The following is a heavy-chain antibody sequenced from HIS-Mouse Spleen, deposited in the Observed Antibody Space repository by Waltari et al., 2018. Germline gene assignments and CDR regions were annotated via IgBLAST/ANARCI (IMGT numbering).Heavy chain of an antibody. Sequence: QVQLQESGPGLVKPSETLSLTCTVSGGSISSYYWSWIRQPPGKGLEWIGYYSGSTNYNPSLKTLVTISVDTSKKQFSLKLSSVTAADTAVYYCARAARDLLLPRYFDLWGRGTLVTVSS. CDR1: GGSISSYY. V-gene: IGHV4-59*01. CDR2: YYSGST. J-gene: IGHJ2*01. CDR3: ARAARDLLLPRYFDL.